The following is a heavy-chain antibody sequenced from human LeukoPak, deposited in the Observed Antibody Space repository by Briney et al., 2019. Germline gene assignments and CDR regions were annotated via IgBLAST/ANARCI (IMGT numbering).Heavy chain of an antibody. D-gene: IGHD6-19*01. CDR3: ARDLGTTGWHTFDY. CDR1: GDSVSSKNGA. J-gene: IGHJ4*02. V-gene: IGHV6-1*01. CDR2: TYYRAKWYN. Sequence: SQTLSLTCAVSGDSVSSKNGAWNWIRQSPSRGLEWLGRTYYRAKWYNDYAESMEGRMTISQDTSKNQYSLHLNSVTPDDTAVYYCARDLGTTGWHTFDYWGQGTLVTVSS.